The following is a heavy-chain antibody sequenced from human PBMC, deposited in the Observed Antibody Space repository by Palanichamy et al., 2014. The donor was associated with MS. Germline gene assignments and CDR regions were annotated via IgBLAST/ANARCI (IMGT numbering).Heavy chain of an antibody. CDR1: GGSLSGFY. CDR3: TRNNWFDP. J-gene: IGHJ5*02. CDR2: SSHSGNT. V-gene: IGHV4-34*01. Sequence: QVQLQQWGAGLLKPSETLSLTCGVYGGSLSGFYWSWIRQPPGKGLEWIGESSHSGNTKYNPSLKSRVTVPVDMSKNQFSLKMTSVTAADTAVYYCTRNNWFDPWGQGTLVTVSS.